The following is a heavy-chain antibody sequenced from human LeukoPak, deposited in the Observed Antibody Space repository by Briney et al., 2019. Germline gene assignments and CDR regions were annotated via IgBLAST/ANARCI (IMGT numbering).Heavy chain of an antibody. V-gene: IGHV4-39*01. Sequence: PSETLSLTCTVSGGSISSSRYYWGWIRQPPGKGLEWIGIIYYSGSTYYNPSLKSRVTISVDTSKNQFSLKLSSVTAADTAVYYCARQEGAGSGSYYLSRYFGGNGHHADLNNDAFDIWGQGTMVTVSS. CDR2: IYYSGST. CDR3: ARQEGAGSGSYYLSRYFGGNGHHADLNNDAFDI. D-gene: IGHD3-10*01. J-gene: IGHJ3*02. CDR1: GGSISSSRYY.